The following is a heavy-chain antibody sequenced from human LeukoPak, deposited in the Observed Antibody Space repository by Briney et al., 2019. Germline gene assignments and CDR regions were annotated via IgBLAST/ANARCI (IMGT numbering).Heavy chain of an antibody. J-gene: IGHJ4*02. V-gene: IGHV4-39*07. CDR1: GGSISSRSYY. CDR2: IYYSGST. D-gene: IGHD2-15*01. Sequence: PSETLSLTCTVSGGSISSRSYYWGWIRQPPGKGLEWIGSIYYSGSTYYNPSLKSRVTISVDTSKNQFSLKLSSVTAADTAVYCCARRYCSGGSCQAPFFDYWGQGTLVTVSS. CDR3: ARRYCSGGSCQAPFFDY.